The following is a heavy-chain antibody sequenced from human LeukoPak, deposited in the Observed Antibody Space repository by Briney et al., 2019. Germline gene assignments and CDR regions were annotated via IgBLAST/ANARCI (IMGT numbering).Heavy chain of an antibody. CDR1: GFIFSNYA. D-gene: IGHD2-15*01. CDR2: ITSGGNT. CDR3: AKYCSGGNCYSGLY. V-gene: IGHV3-23*01. J-gene: IGHJ4*02. Sequence: GGSLRLSCAASGFIFSNYAMTWVRQAPGKGLRWVSTITSGGNTYYADPVKGRFTISRDNSKSTLYLQMNSLRAEDTAVYYCAKYCSGGNCYSGLYWGQGTLVTVSS.